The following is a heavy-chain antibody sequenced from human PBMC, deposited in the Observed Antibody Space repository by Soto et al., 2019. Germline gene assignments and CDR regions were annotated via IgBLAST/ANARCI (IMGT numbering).Heavy chain of an antibody. CDR2: IYYSGST. V-gene: IGHV4-30-4*01. J-gene: IGHJ6*02. D-gene: IGHD3-3*01. Sequence: QVQLQESGPGLVKPSQTLSLTCTVSGGSISSGDYYWSWIRQPPGKGLEWIGYIYYSGSTYYNPSLKSRVTISVDTSKNQFSLKLSSVTAADTAVYYCARDGPFGVETYYYGMDVWGQGTTVTVSS. CDR3: ARDGPFGVETYYYGMDV. CDR1: GGSISSGDYY.